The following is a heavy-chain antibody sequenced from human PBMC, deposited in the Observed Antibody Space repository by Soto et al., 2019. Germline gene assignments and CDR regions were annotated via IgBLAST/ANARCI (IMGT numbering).Heavy chain of an antibody. Sequence: SETLSLTCPVSGGSVSSSSYYWGWVRQPPGKGLEWIGSAYYSGSTYYNPSLESRVTISVDKSKNQFSLKLMSLSAADTAVYYCGRLEGLATISYYFDYWGQGALVTVSS. V-gene: IGHV4-39*01. CDR1: GGSVSSSSYY. D-gene: IGHD3-9*01. CDR2: AYYSGST. J-gene: IGHJ4*02. CDR3: GRLEGLATISYYFDY.